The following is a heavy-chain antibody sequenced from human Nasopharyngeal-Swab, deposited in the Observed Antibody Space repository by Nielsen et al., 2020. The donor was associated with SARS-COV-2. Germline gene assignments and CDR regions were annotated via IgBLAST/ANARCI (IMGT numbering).Heavy chain of an antibody. CDR2: INPNSGGT. CDR3: ARILSGYDRYYFDY. D-gene: IGHD5-12*01. V-gene: IGHV1-2*06. J-gene: IGHJ4*02. Sequence: WVRQAPGQGLEWMGRINPNSGGTNYAQKFQGRVTMTRDTYIGTAYMELSRLRSDDTAVYYCARILSGYDRYYFDYWGQGTLVTVSS.